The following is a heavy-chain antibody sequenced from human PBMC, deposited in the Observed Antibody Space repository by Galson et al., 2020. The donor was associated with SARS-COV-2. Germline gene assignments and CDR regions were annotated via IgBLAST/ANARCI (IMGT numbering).Heavy chain of an antibody. D-gene: IGHD1-7*01. CDR2: IHFSGNT. V-gene: IGHV4-38-2*02. CDR3: ARYQLLFPFDY. CDR1: NYSISSHVY. J-gene: IGHJ4*02. Sequence: ASETLSLTCTVSNYSISSHVYWGWVRPSPGRGLEWIGNIHFSGNTHYNPSLKRRVTISVDTSKNQFSLKLTSVTAADTAVYYCARYQLLFPFDYWGRGALVTVSS.